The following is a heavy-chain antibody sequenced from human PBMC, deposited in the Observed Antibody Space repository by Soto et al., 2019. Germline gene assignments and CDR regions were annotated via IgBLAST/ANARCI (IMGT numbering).Heavy chain of an antibody. J-gene: IGHJ2*01. CDR2: ITPMFGTA. D-gene: IGHD6-19*01. CDR1: GGTFSRYA. Sequence: QVQLVQSGAEVKKYGSSVKVSCKASGGTFSRYAISWVRQAPGQGLEWMGGITPMFGTANYAQRFQGRATITADESTSTAYMQLSSLRSDGTAVYYCAQTLGLAVAGPGRFDLWGRGTLVTVSS. V-gene: IGHV1-69*12. CDR3: AQTLGLAVAGPGRFDL.